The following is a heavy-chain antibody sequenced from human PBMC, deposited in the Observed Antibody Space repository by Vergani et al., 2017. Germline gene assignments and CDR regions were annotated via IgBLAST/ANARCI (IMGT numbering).Heavy chain of an antibody. D-gene: IGHD2-2*01. V-gene: IGHV3-48*02. Sequence: EVQLVESGGGLVQPGGSLRLSCAASGFTFSSYSMNWVRQAPGKGLEWVSYISSSSSTIYYADSVKGRFTISRDNAKNSLYLQMNSLRDEDTAVYYGATARYCSSTSCDSNYWGQGTLVTVSS. CDR1: GFTFSSYS. CDR2: ISSSSSTI. CDR3: ATARYCSSTSCDSNY. J-gene: IGHJ4*02.